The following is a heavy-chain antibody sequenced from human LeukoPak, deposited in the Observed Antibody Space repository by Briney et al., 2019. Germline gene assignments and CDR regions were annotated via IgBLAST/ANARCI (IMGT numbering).Heavy chain of an antibody. J-gene: IGHJ4*02. CDR1: GFTFSSYA. CDR2: ISGSGGST. CDR3: AKDWLGYCSGGSCLLFDY. Sequence: GGSLRLSCAASGFTFSSYAMSWFRQAPGKGLEWVSAISGSGGSTYYADSVKGRFTISRDNSKNTLYLQMNSLRAEDTAVYYCAKDWLGYCSGGSCLLFDYWGQGTLVTVSS. D-gene: IGHD2-15*01. V-gene: IGHV3-23*01.